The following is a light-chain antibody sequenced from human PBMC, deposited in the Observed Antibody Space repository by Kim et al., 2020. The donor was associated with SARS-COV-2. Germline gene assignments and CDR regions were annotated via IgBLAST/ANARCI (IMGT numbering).Light chain of an antibody. CDR1: QSISRH. J-gene: IGKJ1*01. CDR2: GAS. Sequence: GDRVTITCRASQSISRHFNWYQKXPGEAPKLLIYGASNLQSGVPSRFSGSGSGTDFTLTISSLQPEDFATYYCQQSYSSPPTFGQGTKV. CDR3: QQSYSSPPT. V-gene: IGKV1-39*01.